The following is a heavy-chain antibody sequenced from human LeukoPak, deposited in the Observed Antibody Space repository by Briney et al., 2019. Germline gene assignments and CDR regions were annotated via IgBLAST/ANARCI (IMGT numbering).Heavy chain of an antibody. Sequence: PSETLSLTCTVSGDSSSSGDYFWNWIRQPPGKGLEWIGYIYYSGSTYYNPSLKSRVSISVDTSKNQFSLKLSSVTAADTAVYYCASYDFWCGYYIYWGQGTLVTVSS. V-gene: IGHV4-30-4*08. D-gene: IGHD3-3*01. J-gene: IGHJ4*02. CDR3: ASYDFWCGYYIY. CDR2: IYYSGST. CDR1: GDSSSSGDYF.